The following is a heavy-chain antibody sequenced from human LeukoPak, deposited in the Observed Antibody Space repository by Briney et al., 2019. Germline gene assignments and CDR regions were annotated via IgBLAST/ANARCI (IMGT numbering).Heavy chain of an antibody. CDR2: ISGSGGST. J-gene: IGHJ4*02. Sequence: GGSLRLSCAASGFTFSSYAMSWVRQAPGKGLEWVSAISGSGGSTYYADSVKGRFTISRDNSKNTLYLQMNSLRAEDTAVYYYAKTYDFLNQQWLVLPFDYWGQGTLVTVSS. CDR3: AKTYDFLNQQWLVLPFDY. CDR1: GFTFSSYA. V-gene: IGHV3-23*01. D-gene: IGHD6-19*01.